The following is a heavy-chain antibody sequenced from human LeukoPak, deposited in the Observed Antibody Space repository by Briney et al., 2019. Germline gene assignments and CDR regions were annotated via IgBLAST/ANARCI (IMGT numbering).Heavy chain of an antibody. CDR1: GASMSGFF. CDR2: IYYSGST. Sequence: SETLSLTCTVSGASMSGFFWTWIRQPPEKGLEWIGSIYYSGSTKYNPSLKSRVTMSVDTSKNQFSLQLNSATAADTAVYYCARFGGYTSGGQFDPWGLGTLVTVSS. CDR3: ARFGGYTSGGQFDP. D-gene: IGHD5-12*01. V-gene: IGHV4-59*01. J-gene: IGHJ5*02.